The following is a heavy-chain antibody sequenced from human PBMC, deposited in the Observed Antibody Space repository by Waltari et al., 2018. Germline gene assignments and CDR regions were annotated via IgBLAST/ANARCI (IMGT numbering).Heavy chain of an antibody. CDR3: AKDLDGALAGDY. J-gene: IGHJ4*02. CDR1: GFTFRSYV. V-gene: IGHV3-23*01. D-gene: IGHD6-19*01. Sequence: EVQLLDSGGGLVQPGGSLRLSCAASGFTFRSYVMSWVRQAPGKGLEWVSTIGASGDIYYADSVKGRFTISRDKSKNTLYLQMNSLRADDTAIYFCAKDLDGALAGDYWGQGTLVTVSS. CDR2: IGASGDI.